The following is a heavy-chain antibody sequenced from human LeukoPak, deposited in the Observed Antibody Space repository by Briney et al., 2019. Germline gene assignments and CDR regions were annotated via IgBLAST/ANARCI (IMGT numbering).Heavy chain of an antibody. CDR1: VYTFTGYY. J-gene: IGHJ4*02. V-gene: IGHV1-2*02. CDR2: INPNSGGT. CDR3: ARDPLAVAGVFDY. Sequence: ASVKVSCKASVYTFTGYYMHWVRQAPGHGLEWMGWINPNSGGTNYAQKFQGRVTMTRDTSISTAYMELSRLRSDDTAVYYCARDPLAVAGVFDYWGQGTLVTVSS. D-gene: IGHD6-19*01.